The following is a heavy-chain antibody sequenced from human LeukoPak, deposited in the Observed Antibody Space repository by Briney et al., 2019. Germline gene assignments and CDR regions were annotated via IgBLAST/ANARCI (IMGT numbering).Heavy chain of an antibody. D-gene: IGHD2-2*01. CDR2: ISGSGGST. Sequence: TGGSLRLSCAAPGFTFSSYAMSWVRQAPGKGLEWVSAISGSGGSTYYADSVKGRFTISRDNSKNTLYLQMNSLRAEDTAVYYCAKVRGIVVPAAAVYYYYYYGMDVWGQGTTVTVSS. CDR3: AKVRGIVVPAAAVYYYYYYGMDV. V-gene: IGHV3-23*01. CDR1: GFTFSSYA. J-gene: IGHJ6*02.